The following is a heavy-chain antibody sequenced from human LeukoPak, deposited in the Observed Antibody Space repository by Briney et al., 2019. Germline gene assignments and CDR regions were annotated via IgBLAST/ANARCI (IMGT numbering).Heavy chain of an antibody. CDR3: ARGQSTGTTAQPDY. J-gene: IGHJ4*02. V-gene: IGHV4-59*01. Sequence: PSETLSLTCTVSGGSISTSYWSWIRQPPGKGLEWIGYIYYSGYTNYNPSLKSRVTMSVDTSKNQSSLKLSSVTAADTAVYYCARGQSTGTTAQPDYWGQGTLVTVSS. D-gene: IGHD1-1*01. CDR1: GGSISTSY. CDR2: IYYSGYT.